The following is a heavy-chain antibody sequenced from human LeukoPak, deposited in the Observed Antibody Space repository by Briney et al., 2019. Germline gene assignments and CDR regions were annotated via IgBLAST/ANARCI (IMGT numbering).Heavy chain of an antibody. D-gene: IGHD6-19*01. CDR1: GFTFSTLS. Sequence: PGGPLRLSCSTSGFTFSTLSMHWVRQAPGKGLEYVSGSSSNGGSTYYADSVKGRFTISRDNSKNTLYLQMSSLRPEDTAVYYCVNQISGWVYWGQGTLVTVSS. CDR2: SSSNGGST. J-gene: IGHJ4*02. V-gene: IGHV3-64D*06. CDR3: VNQISGWVY.